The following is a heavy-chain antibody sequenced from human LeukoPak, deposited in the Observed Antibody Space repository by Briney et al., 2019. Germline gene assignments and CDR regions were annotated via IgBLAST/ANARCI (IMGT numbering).Heavy chain of an antibody. V-gene: IGHV4-61*02. CDR2: IYTSGST. CDR3: ARIISSGWNYYMDV. CDR1: GGSISSGSYY. D-gene: IGHD6-19*01. Sequence: PSETLSLTCTVSGGSISSGSYYWSWIRQPAGKGLEWIERIYTSGSTNYNPSLKSRVTISVDTSKNQFSLKLSSVTAADTAVYYCARIISSGWNYYMDVWGKGTTVTISS. J-gene: IGHJ6*03.